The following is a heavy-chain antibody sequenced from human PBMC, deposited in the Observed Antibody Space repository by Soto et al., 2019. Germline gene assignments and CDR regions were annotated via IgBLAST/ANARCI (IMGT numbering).Heavy chain of an antibody. V-gene: IGHV4-59*01. Sequence: PSETLSLTCTVSGGSISSYYWSWIRQPPGKGLEWIGYIYYSGSTNYNPSLKSRVTISVDTSKNQFSLKLSSVTAADTAVYYCARDRPEEYSYYGMDVWGQGTTVTVSS. J-gene: IGHJ6*02. CDR1: GGSISSYY. CDR2: IYYSGST. CDR3: ARDRPEEYSYYGMDV.